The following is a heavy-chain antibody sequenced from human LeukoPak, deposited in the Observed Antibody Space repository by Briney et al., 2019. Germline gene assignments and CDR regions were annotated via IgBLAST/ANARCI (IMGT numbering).Heavy chain of an antibody. D-gene: IGHD3-22*01. V-gene: IGHV3-20*04. Sequence: GGSLRLSCAASGFDFDDYGMSWVRQAPGKGLEWVSGINWNGGGTGYADSVKGRFTISRENAKNSLYLQMNSLKAEDTALYYCARGPLQTIPTSKIVVYYYPFDYWGQGTLVTVSS. CDR3: ARGPLQTIPTSKIVVYYYPFDY. CDR1: GFDFDDYG. J-gene: IGHJ4*02. CDR2: INWNGGGT.